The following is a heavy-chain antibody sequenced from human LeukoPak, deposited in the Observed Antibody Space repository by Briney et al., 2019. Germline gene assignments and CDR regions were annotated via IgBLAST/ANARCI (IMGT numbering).Heavy chain of an antibody. J-gene: IGHJ6*02. V-gene: IGHV3-23*01. CDR2: INGGDDRT. CDR3: AGKHLQTTWFFLGV. CDR1: RIALRGYA. D-gene: IGHD1-1*01. Sequence: PGGSLRLSCAGSRIALRGYAMSWVRQAPGKGLEWVSGINGGDDRTYYADSVKGRFTISRDNSNSTLFLQMNSLRVEDTAVYFCAGKHLQTTWFFLGVWGQGTTVSVSS.